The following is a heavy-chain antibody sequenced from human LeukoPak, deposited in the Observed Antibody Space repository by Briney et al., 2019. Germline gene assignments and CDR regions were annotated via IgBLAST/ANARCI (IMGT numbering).Heavy chain of an antibody. CDR3: TSVTIDTANMDV. CDR2: INPNSGGT. D-gene: IGHD4-11*01. CDR1: GYTFIGYY. J-gene: IGHJ6*03. Sequence: ASVKVSCKASGYTFIGYYMHWVRQAPGQGLEWMGWINPNSGGTNYAQKFQGRVTMTRDTSISTAYMELSRLRSDDTAVYYCTSVTIDTANMDVWGKGTTVTVSS. V-gene: IGHV1-2*02.